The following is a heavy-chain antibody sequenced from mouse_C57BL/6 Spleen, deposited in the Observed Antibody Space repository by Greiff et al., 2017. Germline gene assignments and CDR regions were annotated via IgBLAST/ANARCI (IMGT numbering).Heavy chain of an antibody. CDR1: GYTFTSYW. D-gene: IGHD1-1*01. Sequence: VQLQQPGAELVKPGASVKMSCKASGYTFTSYWITWVKQRPGQGLEWIGDIYPGSGSTHYNEKFKSKATLTVDTSSSTAYMQLSSLTSEDSAVYYCAREITTLVADFDYWGQGTTLTVSS. V-gene: IGHV1-55*01. CDR2: IYPGSGST. J-gene: IGHJ2*01. CDR3: AREITTLVADFDY.